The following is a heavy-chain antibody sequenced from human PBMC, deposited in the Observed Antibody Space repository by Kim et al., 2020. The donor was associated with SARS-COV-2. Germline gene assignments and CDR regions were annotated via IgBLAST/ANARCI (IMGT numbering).Heavy chain of an antibody. J-gene: IGHJ3*02. Sequence: AVSVKSRITINPDTTKNQFSLQLNSVTPEDTAVYYCARVDGMIVDDAFDIWGQGTMVTVSS. D-gene: IGHD3-22*01. CDR3: ARVDGMIVDDAFDI. V-gene: IGHV6-1*01.